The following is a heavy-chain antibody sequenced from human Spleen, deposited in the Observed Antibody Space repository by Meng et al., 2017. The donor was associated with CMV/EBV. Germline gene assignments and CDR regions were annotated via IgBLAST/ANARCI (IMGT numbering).Heavy chain of an antibody. CDR3: ARVPPITIIRGRENYLDY. CDR1: GGSFSDYY. Sequence: VPPQQWGAGLLKPSETLSLTCAVYGGSFSDYYWNWIRQPPGKGLEWIGEIDHSGSTNYNPSLKSRVTISVDTSKNQFSLKLSSVTAADTAVYYCARVPPITIIRGRENYLDYWGQGTLVTVSS. D-gene: IGHD3-10*01. V-gene: IGHV4-34*01. J-gene: IGHJ4*02. CDR2: IDHSGST.